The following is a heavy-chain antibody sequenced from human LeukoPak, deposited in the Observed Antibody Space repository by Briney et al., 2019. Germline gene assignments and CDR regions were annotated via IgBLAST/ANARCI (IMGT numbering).Heavy chain of an antibody. J-gene: IGHJ5*02. Sequence: PGGSLRLSCAASGFTFSSYALSWVRQAPGKGLEWVSTISDSGSSTYYAGSVKGRFTISRDNSKSTLYLQMNSLRADDTALYYCAKLTGEFTGPWGQGTLVTVSS. CDR3: AKLTGEFTGP. CDR2: ISDSGSST. V-gene: IGHV3-23*01. CDR1: GFTFSSYA. D-gene: IGHD7-27*01.